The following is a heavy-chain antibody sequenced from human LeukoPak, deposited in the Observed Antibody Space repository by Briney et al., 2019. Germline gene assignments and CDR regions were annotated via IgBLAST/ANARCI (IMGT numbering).Heavy chain of an antibody. J-gene: IGHJ5*02. V-gene: IGHV1-2*02. CDR1: GYTFIGYY. D-gene: IGHD6-19*01. CDR3: ARVGQWLVENDWFDP. CDR2: INPNSGDT. Sequence: ASVKVSFKASGYTFIGYYIHWVRQAPGQGLEWMGWINPNSGDTNFAQNFQGRVTMTRDTSISTVYMELSRLRSDDTAVYYCARVGQWLVENDWFDPWGQGTLVTVSS.